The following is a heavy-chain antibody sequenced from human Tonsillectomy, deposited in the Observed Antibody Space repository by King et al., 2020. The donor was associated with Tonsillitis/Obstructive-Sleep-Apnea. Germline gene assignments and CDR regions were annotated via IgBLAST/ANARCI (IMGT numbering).Heavy chain of an antibody. Sequence: QLVQSGAEVKKPGSSVKVSCKASGGTFSSYAISWVRQAPGQGLEWMGGIIPIFGKANYAQKFQGRVTITADESTSTAYMELSSLRSEDTAVYYCATSSYSGYDGGDAFDIWGQGTMVTVSS. D-gene: IGHD5-12*01. J-gene: IGHJ3*02. CDR3: ATSSYSGYDGGDAFDI. CDR1: GGTFSSYA. CDR2: IIPIFGKA. V-gene: IGHV1-69*12.